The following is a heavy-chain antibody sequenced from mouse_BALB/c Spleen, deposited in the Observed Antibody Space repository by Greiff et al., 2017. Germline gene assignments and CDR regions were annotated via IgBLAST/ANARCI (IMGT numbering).Heavy chain of an antibody. CDR2: INPSSGYT. V-gene: IGHV1-4*02. Sequence: VQLQESGAELAKPGASVKMSCKASGYTFTSYWMHWVKQRPGQGLEWIGYINPSSGYTEYNQKFKDKTTLTADKSSSTAYMQLSSLTSEDSAVYYCARSYYDYDGYAMDYWGQGTSVTVSS. CDR1: GYTFTSYW. J-gene: IGHJ4*01. D-gene: IGHD2-4*01. CDR3: ARSYYDYDGYAMDY.